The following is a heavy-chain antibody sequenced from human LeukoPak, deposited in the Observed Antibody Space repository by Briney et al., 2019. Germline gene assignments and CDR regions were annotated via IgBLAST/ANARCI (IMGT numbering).Heavy chain of an antibody. CDR1: GFTFSSYS. Sequence: AGGSLRLSCAASGFTFSSYSMNWVRQAPGKGLEWVSYISSSSITIYYADSVKGRFTISRDNAKSSLYLQMNSLRAEDTAVYYCAREVPNVDYFDYWGQGTLVTVSS. J-gene: IGHJ4*02. CDR3: AREVPNVDYFDY. CDR2: ISSSSITI. V-gene: IGHV3-48*01.